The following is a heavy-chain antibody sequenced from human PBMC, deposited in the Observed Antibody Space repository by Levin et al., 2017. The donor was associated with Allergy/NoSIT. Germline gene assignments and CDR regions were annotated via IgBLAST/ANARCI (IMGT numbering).Heavy chain of an antibody. CDR3: AGKVTGTTWIWFDP. J-gene: IGHJ5*02. CDR1: GDFISSYY. V-gene: IGHV4-59*03. D-gene: IGHD1-1*01. CDR2: IHYSGST. Sequence: SETLSLTCTVSGDFISSYYWSWIRQPPGKGLEWIGYIHYSGSTNYNPSLKSRVTISVDTSKNQFSLKLSSVTAADTAVYYCAGKVTGTTWIWFDPWGQGTLVTVSS.